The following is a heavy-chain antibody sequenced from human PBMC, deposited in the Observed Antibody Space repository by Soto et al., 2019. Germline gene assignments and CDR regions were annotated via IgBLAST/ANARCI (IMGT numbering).Heavy chain of an antibody. CDR2: INTDGSST. V-gene: IGHV3-74*01. J-gene: IGHJ4*02. CDR3: AKRGVDTFGFSY. CDR1: GFTFSSFW. Sequence: EVQLVESGGGLVQPGGSLRLSCAVSGFTFSSFWMHWVRQAPGEGLVWVSRINTDGSSTSYADSVKGRFTISRDNAKNTLYLQMNSLRVEDTAMYYCAKRGVDTFGFSYCGQGTLVTVSS. D-gene: IGHD3-10*01.